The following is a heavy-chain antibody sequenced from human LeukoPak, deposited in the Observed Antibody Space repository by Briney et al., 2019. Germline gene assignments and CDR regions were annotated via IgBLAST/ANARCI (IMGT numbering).Heavy chain of an antibody. Sequence: PSETLSLTCTVSGGSISSSSYYWGWIRQPPGKGLEWIGYIYHSGSTYYNPSLKSRVTISVDRSKNQFSLKLSSVTAADTAVYYCAGWTHVSSGYPPYYSDYWGQGTLVTVSS. CDR1: GGSISSSSYY. V-gene: IGHV4-39*07. CDR3: AGWTHVSSGYPPYYSDY. J-gene: IGHJ4*02. D-gene: IGHD3-22*01. CDR2: IYHSGST.